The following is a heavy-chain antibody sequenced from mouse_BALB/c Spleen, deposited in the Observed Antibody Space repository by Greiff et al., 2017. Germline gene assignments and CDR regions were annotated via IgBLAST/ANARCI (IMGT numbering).Heavy chain of an antibody. V-gene: IGHV3-2*02. D-gene: IGHD1-2*01. CDR1: GYSITSDYA. CDR2: ISYSGST. J-gene: IGHJ4*01. CDR3: ARSRRTTATPGAMDY. Sequence: DVKLQESGPGLVKPSQSLSLTCTVTGYSITSDYAWNWIRQFPGNKLEWMGYISYSGSTSYNPSLKSRISITRDTSKNQFFLQLNSVTTEDTATYYCARSRRTTATPGAMDYWGQGTSVTVSS.